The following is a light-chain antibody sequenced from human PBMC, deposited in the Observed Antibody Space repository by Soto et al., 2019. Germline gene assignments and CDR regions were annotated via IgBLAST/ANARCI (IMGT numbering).Light chain of an antibody. CDR1: QSVGSSY. CDR2: GAS. J-gene: IGKJ3*01. CDR3: QQYGSSPPGEFT. V-gene: IGKV3-20*01. Sequence: EIVLTQSPGTLSFSPGERATLSCRASQSVGSSYLAWYQQKPGQAPRLVIYGASSRATGIPDRFSGSGSGTDFTLTISRLEPEDFAVYYCQQYGSSPPGEFTFGPGTKVDIK.